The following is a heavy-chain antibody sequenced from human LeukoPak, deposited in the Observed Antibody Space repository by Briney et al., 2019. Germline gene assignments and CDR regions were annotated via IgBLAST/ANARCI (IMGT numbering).Heavy chain of an antibody. CDR2: ISGDGGST. V-gene: IGHV3-43*02. D-gene: IGHD4-17*01. Sequence: GGSLRLSCADSGFTFDDYAMHWVRQAPGKGPEWVSLISGDGGSTYYADSVKGRFTISRDNSKNSLYLQMNSLRTEDTALYYCAIPATVTTPYDAFDIWGQGSVVTVSS. CDR1: GFTFDDYA. CDR3: AIPATVTTPYDAFDI. J-gene: IGHJ3*02.